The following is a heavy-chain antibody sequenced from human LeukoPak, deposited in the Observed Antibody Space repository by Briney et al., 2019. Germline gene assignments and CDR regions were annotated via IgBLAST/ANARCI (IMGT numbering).Heavy chain of an antibody. CDR2: IYYSGST. J-gene: IGHJ5*02. V-gene: IGHV4-59*01. CDR3: ARLSGGNSGRYNWFDP. CDR1: GGSISSYY. D-gene: IGHD4-23*01. Sequence: SETLSLTCTVSGGSISSYYWSWIRQPPGKGLEWIGYIYYSGSTNYNPSLKSRVTISVDTSKNQFSLKLSSVTAADTAVYYCARLSGGNSGRYNWFDPWGQETLVTVSS.